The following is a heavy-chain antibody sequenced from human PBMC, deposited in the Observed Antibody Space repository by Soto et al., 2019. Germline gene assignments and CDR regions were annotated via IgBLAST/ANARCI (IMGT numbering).Heavy chain of an antibody. Sequence: EVQLVESGGGLVQPGRSLRLSCAASGFTFDDYAMHWVRQAPGKGLEWVSGISWNSGSIGYADSVKGRFTISRDNAKNTLYLQMNSLRAEDTALYYCAIDRGIAAAVNYFAYWGQGTLVTVSS. V-gene: IGHV3-9*01. CDR3: AIDRGIAAAVNYFAY. CDR2: ISWNSGSI. CDR1: GFTFDDYA. J-gene: IGHJ4*02. D-gene: IGHD6-13*01.